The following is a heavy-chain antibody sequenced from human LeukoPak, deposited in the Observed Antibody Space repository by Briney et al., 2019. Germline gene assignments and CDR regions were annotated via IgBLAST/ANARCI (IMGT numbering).Heavy chain of an antibody. J-gene: IGHJ4*02. CDR2: IYYSGST. CDR3: ARDNGGYSSGWPTYYFDY. Sequence: SETLSLTCTVSGGSISSYYWSWIRQPPGKGLEWIGYIYYSGSTNYNPSLKSRVTISVDTSKNQFSLKLSSVTAADTAVYYCARDNGGYSSGWPTYYFDYWGQGTLVTVSS. CDR1: GGSISSYY. D-gene: IGHD6-19*01. V-gene: IGHV4-59*12.